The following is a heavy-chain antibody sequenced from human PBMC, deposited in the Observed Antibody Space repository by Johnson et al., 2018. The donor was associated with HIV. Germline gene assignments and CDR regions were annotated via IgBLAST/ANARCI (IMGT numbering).Heavy chain of an antibody. CDR1: GFTFSDYY. Sequence: VQLVESGGGLVKPGGSLRLSCAASGFTFSDYYMSWIRQAPGKGLEWVSVIYTGSDSTSSTASVKDRFTISRDSSKNAVYLQMSSLRAGDTALYYCARDVYNFWSGYTNLDRDAFDIWGQGTMVTVSS. CDR2: IYTGSDST. V-gene: IGHV3-66*01. J-gene: IGHJ3*02. CDR3: ARDVYNFWSGYTNLDRDAFDI. D-gene: IGHD3-3*01.